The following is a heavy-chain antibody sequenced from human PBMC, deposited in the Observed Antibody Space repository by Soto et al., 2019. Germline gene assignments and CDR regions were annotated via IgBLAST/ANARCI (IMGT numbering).Heavy chain of an antibody. CDR2: ISWNGGSR. CDR1: GFTFNDHS. V-gene: IGHV3-9*01. D-gene: IGHD6-13*01. CDR3: AKDLRSTAWYSISFFDY. J-gene: IGHJ4*02. Sequence: EVQLVESGGGLVQPGRSLRLSCAASGFTFNDHSMHLVRQAPGKGLEWVSGISWNGGSRGYADSVQGRFTISRDNAKNSLYLQMNSLKPEATALYYCAKDLRSTAWYSISFFDYWGQGALVTVSS.